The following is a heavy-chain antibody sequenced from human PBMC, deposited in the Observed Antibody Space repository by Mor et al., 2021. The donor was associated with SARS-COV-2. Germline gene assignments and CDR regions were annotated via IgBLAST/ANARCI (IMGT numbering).Heavy chain of an antibody. V-gene: IGHV1-69*04. CDR3: ARVHLSGAGDY. Sequence: KFQGRVTITADKSTSTAYMELSSLRAEDTAVYYCARVHLSGAGDYWGQGTLVTVSS. D-gene: IGHD6-19*01. J-gene: IGHJ4*02.